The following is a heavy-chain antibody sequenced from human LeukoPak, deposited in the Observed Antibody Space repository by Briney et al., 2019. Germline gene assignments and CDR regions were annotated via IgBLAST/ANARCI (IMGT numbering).Heavy chain of an antibody. CDR1: GYTFTSYG. V-gene: IGHV1-18*01. CDR2: ISAYSGNT. D-gene: IGHD2-15*01. J-gene: IGHJ4*02. Sequence: ASVKVSCKASGYTFTSYGISWVRQAPGQGLEWMGWISAYSGNTNYAQKLQGRVTMTTDTSTSTAYMELRSLRSDDTAVYYCARGYCSGGSCYDFDYWGQGTLVTVSS. CDR3: ARGYCSGGSCYDFDY.